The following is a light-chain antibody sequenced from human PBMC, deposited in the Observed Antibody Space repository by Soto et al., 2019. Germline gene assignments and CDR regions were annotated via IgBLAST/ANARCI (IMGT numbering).Light chain of an antibody. V-gene: IGLV1-40*01. CDR3: CSYAGSYAYV. CDR1: SSNIGAGYD. Sequence: QSVLTQPPSVSGAPGQRVTISCTGRSSNIGAGYDVHWYQQLSGEPHGVPDRFSGSKSGNTASLTISGLQAEDEADYYCCSYAGSYAYVFGTGTKVTVL. J-gene: IGLJ1*01. CDR2: S.